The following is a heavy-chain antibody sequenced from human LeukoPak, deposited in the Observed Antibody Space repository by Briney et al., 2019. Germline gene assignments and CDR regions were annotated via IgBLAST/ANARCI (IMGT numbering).Heavy chain of an antibody. D-gene: IGHD2-2*01. J-gene: IGHJ4*02. V-gene: IGHV3-30-3*01. CDR3: GRVPYPVPAATLLSPHFDY. CDR1: GFAFSSYA. Sequence: PGGSLRLSCAASGFAFSSYAMHWVRQAPGKGLEWVAVISYDGSNKNYADSVKGRFTISRDNPKNTLYLQMNSLRAEDTAVYFCGRVPYPVPAATLLSPHFDYWGQGTLVTVSS. CDR2: ISYDGSNK.